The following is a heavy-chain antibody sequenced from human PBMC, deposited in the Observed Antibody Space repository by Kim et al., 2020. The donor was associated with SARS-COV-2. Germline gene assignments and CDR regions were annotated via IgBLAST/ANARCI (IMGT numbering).Heavy chain of an antibody. J-gene: IGHJ4*02. CDR2: IYTSGST. V-gene: IGHV4-61*02. CDR3: ASGGGDTAMAKYYFDY. D-gene: IGHD5-18*01. CDR1: GGSISSGSYY. Sequence: SETLSLTCTVSGGSISSGSYYWSWIRQPAGKGLEWIGRIYTSGSTNYNPSLKSRVTISVDTSKNQFSLKLSSVTAADTAVYYCASGGGDTAMAKYYFDYWGQGTLVTVSS.